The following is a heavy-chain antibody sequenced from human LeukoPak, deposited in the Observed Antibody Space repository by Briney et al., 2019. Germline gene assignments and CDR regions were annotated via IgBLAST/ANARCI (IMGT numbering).Heavy chain of an antibody. Sequence: PGGSLRLSCRGSGFTFCEYAMSWFRQAPGKGPEWVGFIRSKIYGGTTEYAVSVKGRFTISRDDSKSIAYLQMNSLKTEDTAVYYCTRYDYVWGSYRPDDRWGQGTLVTVSS. V-gene: IGHV3-49*03. CDR2: IRSKIYGGTT. CDR3: TRYDYVWGSYRPDDR. CDR1: GFTFCEYA. D-gene: IGHD3-16*02. J-gene: IGHJ5*02.